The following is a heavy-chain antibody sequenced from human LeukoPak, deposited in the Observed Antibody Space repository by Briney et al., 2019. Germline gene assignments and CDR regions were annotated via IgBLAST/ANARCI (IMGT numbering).Heavy chain of an antibody. Sequence: PGGSLRLSCAASGLTLSNYWMHWVRQAPGKGLVWVSRIKNDGSSTDYGDSVKGRFTISRDNAKNTLYLQMSSLRAEDTAVYYCARERGRRPIFWGQGTTVTVSS. CDR3: ARERGRRPIF. D-gene: IGHD3-3*01. CDR1: GLTLSNYW. CDR2: IKNDGSST. J-gene: IGHJ6*02. V-gene: IGHV3-74*01.